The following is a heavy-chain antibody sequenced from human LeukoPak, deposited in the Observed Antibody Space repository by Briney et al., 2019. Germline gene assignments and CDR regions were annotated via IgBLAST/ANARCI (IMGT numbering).Heavy chain of an antibody. CDR1: GGTFSSYT. CDR3: ARWLLPHLGGAAFVI. V-gene: IGHV1-69*02. Sequence: SSVKVSCKASGGTFSSYTISWVRQAPGQGLEWMGRIIPILGIANYAQKFQGRVTITADKSTSTAYMELSSLRSEDTAVYYCARWLLPHLGGAAFVIWGQGTMVTVSS. CDR2: IIPILGIA. J-gene: IGHJ3*02. D-gene: IGHD3-22*01.